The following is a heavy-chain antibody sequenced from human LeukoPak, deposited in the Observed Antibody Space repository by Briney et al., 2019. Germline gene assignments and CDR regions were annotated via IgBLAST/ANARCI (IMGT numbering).Heavy chain of an antibody. CDR1: GGSISGYY. CDR3: ARTRLTNFYFDL. V-gene: IGHV4-59*08. CDR2: IYYSGST. J-gene: IGHJ4*02. Sequence: ETLSLTFTVSGGSISGYYWNWIRQPPGKGLEWIGYIYYSGSTNYNPSLKSRVTISVDTSKDQFSLNLSSVTAADTAVYYCARTRLTNFYFDLWGQGTLVTVSS. D-gene: IGHD3-9*01.